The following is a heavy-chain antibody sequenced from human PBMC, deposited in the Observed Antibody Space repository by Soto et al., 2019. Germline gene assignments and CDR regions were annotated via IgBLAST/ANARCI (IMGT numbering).Heavy chain of an antibody. CDR1: GFTFSSYA. CDR3: ARDRLRYNWNDFPYYYYGMDV. D-gene: IGHD1-1*01. CDR2: ISYDGSNK. V-gene: IGHV3-30-3*01. Sequence: QVQLVESGGGVVQPGRSLRLSCAASGFTFSSYAMHWVRQAPGKGLEWVAVISYDGSNKYYADSVKGRFTISRDNSKNTLYLQMKSLRAEDTAVYYCARDRLRYNWNDFPYYYYGMDVWGQGTTVTGSS. J-gene: IGHJ6*02.